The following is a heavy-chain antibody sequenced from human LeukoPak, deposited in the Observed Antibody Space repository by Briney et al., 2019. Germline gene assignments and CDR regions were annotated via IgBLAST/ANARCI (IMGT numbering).Heavy chain of an antibody. CDR1: GFIFSSYG. CDR2: ISYDGSNK. CDR3: ARGAPALDP. Sequence: PGGSLRLSCAASGFIFSSYGMYWVRQAPGKGLEWVAVISYDGSNKFYGDSVKGRFTISRDNSKNTLYVQMNSLRAEDTAVYYCARGAPALDPWGQGTLVTVSS. J-gene: IGHJ5*02. D-gene: IGHD2-2*01. V-gene: IGHV3-30*03.